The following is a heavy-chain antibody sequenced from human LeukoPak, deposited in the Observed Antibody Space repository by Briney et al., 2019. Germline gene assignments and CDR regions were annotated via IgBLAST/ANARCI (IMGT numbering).Heavy chain of an antibody. CDR1: GFTFSSYA. J-gene: IGHJ4*02. D-gene: IGHD1-26*01. V-gene: IGHV3-23*01. CDR3: AKDRSGWELLERFDY. CDR2: ISGSGGST. Sequence: GGSLRLSCAASGFTFSSYAMSWVRQAPGKGLEWVSAISGSGGSTYYADSVKGRFTISRENSKNTLYLQMNSLRAEDTAVYYCAKDRSGWELLERFDYWGQGTLVTVSS.